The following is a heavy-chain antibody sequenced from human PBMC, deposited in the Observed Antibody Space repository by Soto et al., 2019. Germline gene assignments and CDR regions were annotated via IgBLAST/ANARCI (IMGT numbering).Heavy chain of an antibody. CDR2: IYPGDSDA. CDR1: GYSFTSYW. Sequence: GESLRISCKGSGYSFTSYWIGWVRQMPGKGLEWMGIIYPGDSDARYSPSFQGQVTISADKSISTAYLQWSSLKASDTAMYYCARRVGYCSSTSCYAYYYGMDVWGQGTTVTSP. V-gene: IGHV5-51*01. CDR3: ARRVGYCSSTSCYAYYYGMDV. J-gene: IGHJ6*02. D-gene: IGHD2-2*01.